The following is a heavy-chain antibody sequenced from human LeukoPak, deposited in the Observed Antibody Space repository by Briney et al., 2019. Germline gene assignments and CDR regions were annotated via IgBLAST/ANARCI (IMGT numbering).Heavy chain of an antibody. V-gene: IGHV4-34*01. J-gene: IGHJ1*01. Sequence: PSETLSLTCAVYGGSFSGYYWSWIRQPPGKGLEWIGEINHSGSTNYNPSLKSRVTISVDTSKNQFSLKLSSVTAADTAVYYCARGRARYCSGGSCYSGKYFQHWGQGTLVTVSS. CDR3: ARGRARYCSGGSCYSGKYFQH. CDR1: GGSFSGYY. D-gene: IGHD2-15*01. CDR2: INHSGST.